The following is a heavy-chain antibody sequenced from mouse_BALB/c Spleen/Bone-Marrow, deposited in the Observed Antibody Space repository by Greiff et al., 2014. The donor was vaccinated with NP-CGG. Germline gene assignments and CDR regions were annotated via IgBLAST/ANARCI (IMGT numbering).Heavy chain of an antibody. CDR3: ASRGEVRRHYYAMDY. V-gene: IGHV1-77*01. Sequence: ESGPELVKPGASVKMSCKASGYTFTDYVISWVKQRTGQGLEWIGEIYPGSGSTYYNEKFKGKATLTADKSSNTAYMQLSSLTSEDSAVYFCASRGEVRRHYYAMDYWGQGTSVTVSS. D-gene: IGHD2-14*01. CDR2: IYPGSGST. CDR1: GYTFTDYV. J-gene: IGHJ4*01.